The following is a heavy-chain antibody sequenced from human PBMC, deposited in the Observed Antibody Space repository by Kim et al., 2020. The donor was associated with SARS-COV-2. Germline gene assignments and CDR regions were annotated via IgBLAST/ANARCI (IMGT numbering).Heavy chain of an antibody. CDR3: ASFPARVPAAIGYYYYYMDV. Sequence: RFTISRDNAKNSLYLQMNSLRAEDTAVYYCASFPARVPAAIGYYYYYMDVWGKGTTVTVSS. V-gene: IGHV3-11*01. J-gene: IGHJ6*03. D-gene: IGHD2-2*02.